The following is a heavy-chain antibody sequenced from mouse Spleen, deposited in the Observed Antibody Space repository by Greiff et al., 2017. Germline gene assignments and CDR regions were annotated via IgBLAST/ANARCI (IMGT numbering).Heavy chain of an antibody. J-gene: IGHJ1*03. V-gene: IGHV1-12*01. Sequence: LQESGAELVRPGASVKMSCKASGYTFTSYNMHWVKQTPRQGLEWIGAIYPGNGDTSYNQKFKGKATLTVDKSSSTAYMQLSSLTSEDSAVYFCASHYGSSYRWYFDVWGTGTTVTVSS. CDR2: IYPGNGDT. CDR1: GYTFTSYN. D-gene: IGHD1-1*01. CDR3: ASHYGSSYRWYFDV.